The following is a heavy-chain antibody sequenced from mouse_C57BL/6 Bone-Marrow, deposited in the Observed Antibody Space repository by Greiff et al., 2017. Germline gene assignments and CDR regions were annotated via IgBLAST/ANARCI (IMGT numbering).Heavy chain of an antibody. V-gene: IGHV1-62-2*01. CDR3: ARHEGIYSNYLYWYCDV. CDR1: GYTFTEYT. CDR2: FYPGSGSI. D-gene: IGHD2-5*01. J-gene: IGHJ1*03. Sequence: VKLVESGAELVKPGASVKLSCKASGYTFTEYTIHWVKQRSGQGLEWIGWFYPGSGSIKYNEKFKDKATLTADKSSSTVYMELSRLTSEDSAVYFWARHEGIYSNYLYWYCDVWGTGTTVTVSS.